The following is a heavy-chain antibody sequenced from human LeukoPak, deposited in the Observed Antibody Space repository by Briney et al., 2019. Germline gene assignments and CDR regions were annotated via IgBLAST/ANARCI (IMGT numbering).Heavy chain of an antibody. CDR3: ARDLVVITFGGVIVAPDDAFDI. CDR1: GYTFTGYY. J-gene: IGHJ3*02. V-gene: IGHV1-2*02. CDR2: INPNSGGT. D-gene: IGHD3-16*02. Sequence: ASVKVSCKASGYTFTGYYMHWVRQAPGQGLEWMGWINPNSGGTNCAQKFQGRVIMTRDTSISTACMELSRLRSDDTAVYYCARDLVVITFGGVIVAPDDAFDIWGQGTMVTVSS.